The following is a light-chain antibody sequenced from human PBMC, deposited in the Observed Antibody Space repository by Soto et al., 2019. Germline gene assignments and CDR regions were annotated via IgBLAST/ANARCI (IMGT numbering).Light chain of an antibody. J-gene: IGKJ1*01. Sequence: EIVLTQSPGTLSLSPGERATLSCRASQSVSSNFLAWYQQKPGQAPRLLISGASNRATGIPDRFSGSGSGTDFTLTISRLEPEDFAVYYCQQYDNSPRTCGQGTKV. CDR2: GAS. V-gene: IGKV3-20*01. CDR3: QQYDNSPRT. CDR1: QSVSSNF.